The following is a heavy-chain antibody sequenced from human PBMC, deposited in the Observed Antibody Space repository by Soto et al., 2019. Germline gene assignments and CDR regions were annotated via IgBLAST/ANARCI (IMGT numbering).Heavy chain of an antibody. CDR2: INAGNGNT. CDR1: GYTFTSYA. D-gene: IGHD6-19*01. J-gene: IGHJ6*02. Sequence: VSVKVSCKASGYTFTSYAMHWVRQAPGQRLEWMGWINAGNGNTKYSQKFQGRVTITRDTSASTAYMELSSLRSEDTAVYYCARVGAVAGNLGYYYYYGMDVWGQGTTVTVSS. CDR3: ARVGAVAGNLGYYYYYGMDV. V-gene: IGHV1-3*01.